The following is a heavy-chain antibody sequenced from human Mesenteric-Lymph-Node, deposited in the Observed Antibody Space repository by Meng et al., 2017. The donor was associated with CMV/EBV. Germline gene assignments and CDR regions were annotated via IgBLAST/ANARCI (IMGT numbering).Heavy chain of an antibody. J-gene: IGHJ6*02. CDR3: AKEGIAGLDV. D-gene: IGHD6-13*01. CDR2: ISLNSGSK. V-gene: IGHV3-9*03. CDR1: GFTFDDYA. Sequence: SLKISCAASGFTFDDYAMHWVRQAPGRGLEWVSVISLNSGSKSYADSVKGRFTISRDNAKNSLYLQMNSLRAEDMALYYCAKEGIAGLDVWGQGTTVTVSS.